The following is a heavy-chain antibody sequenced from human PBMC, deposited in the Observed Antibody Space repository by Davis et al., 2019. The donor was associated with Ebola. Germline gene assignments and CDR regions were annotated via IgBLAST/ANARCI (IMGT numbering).Heavy chain of an antibody. V-gene: IGHV3-9*01. D-gene: IGHD6-13*01. J-gene: IGHJ4*02. Sequence: SLKISCAASGFTFSSYWMHWVRQAPGKGLEWVSGISWNSGSIGYADSVKGRFTISRDNAKNSLYLQMNSLRAEDTALYYCAKAAAAGTGVFDYWGQGTLVTVSS. CDR2: ISWNSGSI. CDR3: AKAAAAGTGVFDY. CDR1: GFTFSSYW.